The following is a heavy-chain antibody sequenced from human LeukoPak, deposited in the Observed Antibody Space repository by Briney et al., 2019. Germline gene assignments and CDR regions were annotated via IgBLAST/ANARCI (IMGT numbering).Heavy chain of an antibody. Sequence: ASVTVSFKASGYTFTVYYMHWVRQAPGQGLEWMGWINTNSGGTNYAQKFQGRVTMTRNTSISTAYMELSRLRSDDTAVYYCATMYSSGRRHFYYYYGMDVWGQGTTVTVSS. CDR1: GYTFTVYY. D-gene: IGHD6-19*01. CDR2: INTNSGGT. J-gene: IGHJ6*02. CDR3: ATMYSSGRRHFYYYYGMDV. V-gene: IGHV1-2*02.